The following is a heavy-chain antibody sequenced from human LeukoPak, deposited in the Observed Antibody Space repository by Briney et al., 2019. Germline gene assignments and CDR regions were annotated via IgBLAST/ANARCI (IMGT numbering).Heavy chain of an antibody. CDR1: GGTFSSYA. CDR2: IIPILGIA. V-gene: IGHV1-69*04. Sequence: SVKVSCKASGGTFSSYAISWVRQAPGQGLEWMGRIIPILGIANYAQKFQGRVTITADKSTSTAYMELSSLRSEDTAVYYCASGGSVVVTAIGYWGQGTLVTVSS. J-gene: IGHJ4*02. CDR3: ASGGSVVVTAIGY. D-gene: IGHD2-21*02.